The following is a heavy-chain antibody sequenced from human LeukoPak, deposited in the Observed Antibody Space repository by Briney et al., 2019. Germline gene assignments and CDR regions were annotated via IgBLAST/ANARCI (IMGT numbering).Heavy chain of an antibody. CDR1: GFTFSSYS. J-gene: IGHJ5*02. Sequence: GGSLRLSCAASGFTFSSYSMNWVRQAPGKGLEWVSRISSSSSYIYYADSVKGRFTISRDNAKNSLYLQMNSLRAEDTAVYYCARGLTFKHWFDPWGQGTLVTVSS. CDR3: ARGLTFKHWFDP. D-gene: IGHD2/OR15-2a*01. V-gene: IGHV3-21*01. CDR2: ISSSSSYI.